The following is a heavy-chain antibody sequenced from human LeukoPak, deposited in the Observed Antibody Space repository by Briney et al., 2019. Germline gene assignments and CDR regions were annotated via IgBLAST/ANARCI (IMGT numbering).Heavy chain of an antibody. Sequence: AGGCLRLSCEASGFNFNTYSMAWVRQAPGKGLEWVSIISRASESIFYADSVKGRFTISRDNAKNSLYLQMNGLRAEDTAAYYCARGATDTTRWFDPWGQGTLVTVSS. D-gene: IGHD1-7*01. CDR2: ISRASESI. CDR3: ARGATDTTRWFDP. V-gene: IGHV3-21*01. CDR1: GFNFNTYS. J-gene: IGHJ5*02.